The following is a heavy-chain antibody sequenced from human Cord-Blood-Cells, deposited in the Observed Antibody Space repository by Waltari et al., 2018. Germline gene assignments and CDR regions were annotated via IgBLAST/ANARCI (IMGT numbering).Heavy chain of an antibody. CDR1: GGSFSGYY. J-gene: IGHJ4*02. CDR3: ARDAGQLFDY. CDR2: INHSGSN. V-gene: IGHV4-34*01. D-gene: IGHD6-13*01. Sequence: QVQLQQWGAGLLKPSETLSRTCAVYGGSFSGYYCSWIRQPPGKGLEWIGEINHSGSNNYNPSLKSRVTISVDTSKNQFSLKLSSVTAADTAVYYCARDAGQLFDYWGQGTLVTVSS.